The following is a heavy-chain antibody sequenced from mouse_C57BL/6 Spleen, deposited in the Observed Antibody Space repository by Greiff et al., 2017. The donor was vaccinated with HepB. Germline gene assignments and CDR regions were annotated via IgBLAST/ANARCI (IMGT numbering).Heavy chain of an antibody. Sequence: EVQLQQSGPELVKPGASVKISCKASGYTFTDYYMNWVKQSHGKSLEWIGDINPNNGGTSYNQTFKGKATLTVDKSSSTAYMELRSLTSEDSAVYYCARYGNYEDDYWGQGTTLTVAS. V-gene: IGHV1-26*01. CDR2: INPNNGGT. D-gene: IGHD2-1*01. J-gene: IGHJ2*01. CDR1: GYTFTDYY. CDR3: ARYGNYEDDY.